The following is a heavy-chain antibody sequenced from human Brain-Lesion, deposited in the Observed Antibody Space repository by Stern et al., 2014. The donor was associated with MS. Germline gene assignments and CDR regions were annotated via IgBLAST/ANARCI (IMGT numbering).Heavy chain of an antibody. CDR3: ARDQRGISIFGVVTDYYYLGMDV. V-gene: IGHV1-2*02. Sequence: QVQLVQSGPEVKKPGASVKVSCKTSGYIFTGYYIHWVRQAPGQGLEGMAWINPNTGGTKYAQTFQGRVTMSREAAIRQAYVETRSLTSDDTAVYYCARDQRGISIFGVVTDYYYLGMDVWGQGTTVTVSS. CDR2: INPNTGGT. D-gene: IGHD3-3*01. J-gene: IGHJ6*02. CDR1: GYIFTGYY.